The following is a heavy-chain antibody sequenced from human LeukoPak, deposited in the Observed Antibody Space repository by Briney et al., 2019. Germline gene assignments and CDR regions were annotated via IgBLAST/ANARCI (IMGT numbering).Heavy chain of an antibody. CDR2: IIPIFGTA. CDR1: GGTFSSYA. D-gene: IGHD3-22*01. Sequence: GSSVKVSCKASGGTFSSYAISWVRQAPGQGLEWMGGIIPIFGTANYAQKFQGRVTITADESTSTAYMELSSLRSEDTAVYYCARDYYEQYYFDYWGQGTLVTVSS. J-gene: IGHJ4*02. V-gene: IGHV1-69*01. CDR3: ARDYYEQYYFDY.